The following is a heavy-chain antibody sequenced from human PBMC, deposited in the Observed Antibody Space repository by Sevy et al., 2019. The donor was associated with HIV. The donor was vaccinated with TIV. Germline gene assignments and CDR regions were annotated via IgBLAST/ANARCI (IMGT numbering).Heavy chain of an antibody. Sequence: SETLSLTCAVSGYSISSGYYWGWIRQPPGKGLEWIGRIYHSGSTYYNASLKSRVTISVDTSKNQFSLKVSSVTAADSAVYDCAGVGYSSSWLLFDYWGQGTLVTVSS. CDR3: AGVGYSSSWLLFDY. V-gene: IGHV4-38-2*01. J-gene: IGHJ4*02. D-gene: IGHD6-13*01. CDR2: IYHSGST. CDR1: GYSISSGYY.